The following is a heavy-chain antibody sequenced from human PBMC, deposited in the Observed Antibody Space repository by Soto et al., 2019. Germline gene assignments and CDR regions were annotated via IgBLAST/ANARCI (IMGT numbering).Heavy chain of an antibody. Sequence: QVQLVQSRAEVKRPGASVKVSCKASGYSFSTYALHWVRQAPGQSFEWMGWINPGNGDTKYSKNFQGRVTITRDTPATTANRELTSLRSEDTVRYYWAGELLPIPLPSSTGATGDCGGRGSLVPVSS. D-gene: IGHD3-22*01. CDR1: GYSFSTYA. V-gene: IGHV1-3*01. J-gene: IGHJ4*02. CDR3: AGELLPIPLPSSTGATGDC. CDR2: INPGNGDT.